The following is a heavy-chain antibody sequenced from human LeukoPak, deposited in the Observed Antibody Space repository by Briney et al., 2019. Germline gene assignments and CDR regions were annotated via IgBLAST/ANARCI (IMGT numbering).Heavy chain of an antibody. V-gene: IGHV3-30*02. Sequence: GGSLTLSCAASGLTFSSYRMHWVPQAPGKGREGVAYIRYDGINKYYTAAVKGRFTISRDNSKNTLFLEMNSLRPEDTAVYYCAQKWGQGTADTGNYFDSWGQGTLVTVSS. J-gene: IGHJ4*02. CDR3: AQKWGQGTADTGNYFDS. D-gene: IGHD1-14*01. CDR1: GLTFSSYR. CDR2: IRYDGINK.